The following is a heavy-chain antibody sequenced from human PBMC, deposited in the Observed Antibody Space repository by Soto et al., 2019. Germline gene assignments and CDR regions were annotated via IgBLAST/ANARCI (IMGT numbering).Heavy chain of an antibody. V-gene: IGHV3-23*01. CDR2: ISGSGGST. J-gene: IGHJ5*02. D-gene: IGHD2-2*01. CDR1: GFNFSSYA. CDR3: AKTAREGYNWFDP. Sequence: LRLSCAASGFNFSSYAMSWVRQAPGKGLEWVSAISGSGGSTYYADSVKGRFTLSRDNSKNTLYLQMNSLRAEDTAVYYCAKTAREGYNWFDPWGQGTLVTVSS.